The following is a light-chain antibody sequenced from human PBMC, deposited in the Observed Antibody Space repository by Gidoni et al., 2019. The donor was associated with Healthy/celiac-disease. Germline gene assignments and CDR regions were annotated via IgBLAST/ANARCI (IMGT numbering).Light chain of an antibody. J-gene: IGKJ5*01. CDR1: QSVSSY. Sequence: EIVLTQSPATLSLSPGERATLSCRASQSVSSYLAWYQQKPGQAPRLLIYAASNSATGIPARFSGSGFGTDFTLTISSLEPEDFEVNYCQHRRTFGQGTRLEIK. V-gene: IGKV3-11*01. CDR2: AAS. CDR3: QHRRT.